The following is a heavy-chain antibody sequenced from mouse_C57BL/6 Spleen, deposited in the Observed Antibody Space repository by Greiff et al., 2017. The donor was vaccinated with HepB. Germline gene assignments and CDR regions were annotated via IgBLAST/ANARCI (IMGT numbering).Heavy chain of an antibody. CDR3: ARKGFYDYDPYWYFDV. D-gene: IGHD2-4*01. CDR2: IWTGGGT. V-gene: IGHV2-9-1*01. Sequence: VQRVESGPGLVAPSQSLSITCTVSGFSLTSYAISWVRQPPGKGLEWLGVIWTGGGTNYNSALKSRLSISKDNSKSQVFLKMNSLQTDDTARYYCARKGFYDYDPYWYFDVWGTGTTVTVSS. CDR1: GFSLTSYA. J-gene: IGHJ1*03.